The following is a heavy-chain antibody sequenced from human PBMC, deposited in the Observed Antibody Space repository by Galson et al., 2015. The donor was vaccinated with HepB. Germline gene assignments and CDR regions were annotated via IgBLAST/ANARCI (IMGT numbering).Heavy chain of an antibody. Sequence: SLRLSCAVSGFSVSSNYMTWVRQAPGKGLECVAHIYSGGNTYYAHSVKGRFTVSRDNSKNTLYLQMNSLRAEDAAVYYCARGLVSSGYYGDYWGRGTLVTVSS. CDR2: IYSGGNT. V-gene: IGHV3-53*01. D-gene: IGHD3-22*01. CDR3: ARGLVSSGYYGDY. J-gene: IGHJ4*02. CDR1: GFSVSSNY.